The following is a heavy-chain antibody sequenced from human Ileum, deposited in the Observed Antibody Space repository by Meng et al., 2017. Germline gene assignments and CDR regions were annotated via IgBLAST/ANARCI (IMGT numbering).Heavy chain of an antibody. D-gene: IGHD7-27*01. CDR2: ISNSGNIR. Sequence: QGKLVGSGGGLVEPGGSLGLSCAASGFTFSDHYMTWIRQAPGKGPEWVSFISNSGNIRENADSVKGRFTISRDNAKNALYLQMDSLKVEDTAMYYCGRGHWGLDYWGQGTLVTVSS. CDR1: GFTFSDHY. V-gene: IGHV3-11*01. J-gene: IGHJ4*02. CDR3: GRGHWGLDY.